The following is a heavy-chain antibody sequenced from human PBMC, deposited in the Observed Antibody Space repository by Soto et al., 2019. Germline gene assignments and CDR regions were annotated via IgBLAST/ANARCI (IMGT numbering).Heavy chain of an antibody. CDR3: ARVTYYYDSSGYYYVSYYYYGMDV. D-gene: IGHD3-22*01. CDR2: IIPIFGTA. Sequence: SVKVSCKASGGTFSSYAISWVRQAPGQGLEWMGGIIPIFGTANYAQKFQGRVTITADESTSTAYMELSSLRSEDTAVYYCARVTYYYDSSGYYYVSYYYYGMDVWGQGTTVTVS. CDR1: GGTFSSYA. J-gene: IGHJ6*02. V-gene: IGHV1-69*13.